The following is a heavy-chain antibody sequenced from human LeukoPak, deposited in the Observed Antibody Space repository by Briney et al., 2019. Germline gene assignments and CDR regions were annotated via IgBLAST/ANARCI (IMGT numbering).Heavy chain of an antibody. CDR3: AREGDTGIAAVDNWFDP. Sequence: GRSLRLSCAASGFTFSSYAMHWVRQAPGKGLEWVAVISYDGSNKYYADSVKGRFTISRDNSKNTLYLQMSSLRAEDTAVYYCAREGDTGIAAVDNWFDPWGQGTLVTVSS. J-gene: IGHJ5*02. CDR1: GFTFSSYA. CDR2: ISYDGSNK. V-gene: IGHV3-30-3*01. D-gene: IGHD6-13*01.